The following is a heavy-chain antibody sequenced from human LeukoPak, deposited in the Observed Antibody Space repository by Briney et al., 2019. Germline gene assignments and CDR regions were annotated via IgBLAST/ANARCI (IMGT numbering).Heavy chain of an antibody. CDR1: GGTFSSYA. V-gene: IGHV1-69*04. Sequence: SVKVSCKASGGTFSSYAISWVRQAPGQGLEWMGRIIPILGIANYAQKFQGRVTITADKSTSTAYMELSSLRSEDTAVYFCARGTMMVGPWGQGTLVTVSS. D-gene: IGHD3-22*01. CDR3: ARGTMMVGP. CDR2: IIPILGIA. J-gene: IGHJ5*02.